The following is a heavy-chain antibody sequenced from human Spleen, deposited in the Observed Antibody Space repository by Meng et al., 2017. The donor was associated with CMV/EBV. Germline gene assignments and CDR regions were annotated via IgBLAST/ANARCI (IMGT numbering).Heavy chain of an antibody. CDR1: GFTFSGYS. Sequence: GGSLRLSCAASGFTFSGYSMHWVRQPPGKGLEWVSFIHYDGTNKYYADSVKGRFTISRDNSKSTLYLQMNSLRAEDTAVYYCAKDRYQTNYFDFWGQGTLVTVSS. CDR2: IHYDGTNK. J-gene: IGHJ4*02. CDR3: AKDRYQTNYFDF. V-gene: IGHV3-30*02. D-gene: IGHD1-1*01.